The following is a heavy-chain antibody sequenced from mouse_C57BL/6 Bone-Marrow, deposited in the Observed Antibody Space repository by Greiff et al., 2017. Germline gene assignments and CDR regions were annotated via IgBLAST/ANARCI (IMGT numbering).Heavy chain of an antibody. D-gene: IGHD2-3*01. J-gene: IGHJ3*01. CDR3: TIDGYWTWFAY. V-gene: IGHV14-1*01. CDR2: IDPEDGDT. Sequence: EVQLQQSGAELVRPGASVKLSCTASGFNIKDYYMHWVKQRPEQGLEWIGRIDPEDGDTEYAPKFQGKATMTADTSSNTAYLQLSSLTSEDTAVYYWTIDGYWTWFAYWGQGTLVTVSA. CDR1: GFNIKDYY.